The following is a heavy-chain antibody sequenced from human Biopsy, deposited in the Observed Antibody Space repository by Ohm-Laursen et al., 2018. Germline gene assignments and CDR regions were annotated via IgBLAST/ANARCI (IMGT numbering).Heavy chain of an antibody. Sequence: TLSLTCTVSGGSIDTQSWIRQPAGKGLEWIGRVDIRGHADYSSSLRSRVTMSADASKDQFSLKLTSVAAADTAVYYCARGPCGGDCPFQYFDSWGQGTLVTVSS. CDR1: GGSIDTQS. J-gene: IGHJ4*02. D-gene: IGHD2-21*02. CDR2: VDIRGHA. V-gene: IGHV4-4*07. CDR3: ARGPCGGDCPFQYFDS.